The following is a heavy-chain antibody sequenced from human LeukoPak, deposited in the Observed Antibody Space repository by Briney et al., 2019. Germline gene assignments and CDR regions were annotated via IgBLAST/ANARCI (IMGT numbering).Heavy chain of an antibody. D-gene: IGHD3-16*01. CDR3: ATVSVGVRFDY. J-gene: IGHJ4*02. V-gene: IGHV3-74*01. Sequence: PGGSLRLSCTASGFNFSTYWMHWVRQAPGKGLVWVSRIKTDGSSTSYADSVKGRFTISRDSAKNKLYLQMNSLRAEDTAVYYCATVSVGVRFDYWGREPWSPSPQ. CDR1: GFNFSTYW. CDR2: IKTDGSST.